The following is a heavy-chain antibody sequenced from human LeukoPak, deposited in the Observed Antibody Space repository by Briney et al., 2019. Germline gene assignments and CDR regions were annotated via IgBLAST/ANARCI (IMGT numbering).Heavy chain of an antibody. V-gene: IGHV4-34*01. CDR3: ATRPDIAGGGPGWFDP. CDR2: ISHSEGA. Sequence: SETLSLTCAVYGGSFTGRYWTWIRQPPGKGLEWIGEISHSEGANYNPSLKSRVTVSVDTSKSQFSLQLISVTAADTAVYHCATRPDIAGGGPGWFDPWGQGTLVTVSS. J-gene: IGHJ5*02. D-gene: IGHD6-13*01. CDR1: GGSFTGRY.